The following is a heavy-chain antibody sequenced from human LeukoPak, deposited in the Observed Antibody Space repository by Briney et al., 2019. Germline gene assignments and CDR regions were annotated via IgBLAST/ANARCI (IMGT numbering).Heavy chain of an antibody. CDR1: GFIFDDHG. Sequence: GGSLRLSCAASGFIFDDHGMNWVRQAPGKGLEWGSGINWSGGSTSYADSVKGRFTISRDNAKNSLYLQMNSLRAEDTALYYCARGRKIYSNSDFDYWGQGTLVTVSS. CDR2: INWSGGST. D-gene: IGHD4-11*01. V-gene: IGHV3-20*04. CDR3: ARGRKIYSNSDFDY. J-gene: IGHJ4*02.